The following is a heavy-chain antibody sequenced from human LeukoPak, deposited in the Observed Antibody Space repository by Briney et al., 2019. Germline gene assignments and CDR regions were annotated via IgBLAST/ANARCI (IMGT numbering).Heavy chain of an antibody. Sequence: GGSLRLSCAASGFTVSSNYMSWVRQAPGKGLEWVSVIYSGGSTYYPDSVKGRFTISRDNSKNTLYLQMNSLRAEDTAVYYCARVTVTRAFDIWGQGTMVTVSS. CDR1: GFTVSSNY. CDR2: IYSGGST. CDR3: ARVTVTRAFDI. D-gene: IGHD4-17*01. V-gene: IGHV3-53*01. J-gene: IGHJ3*02.